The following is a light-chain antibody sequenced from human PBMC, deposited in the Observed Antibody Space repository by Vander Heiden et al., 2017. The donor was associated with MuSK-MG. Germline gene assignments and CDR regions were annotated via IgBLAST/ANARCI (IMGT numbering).Light chain of an antibody. J-gene: IGKJ1*01. CDR3: QQDNSFSWP. CDR2: KAS. V-gene: IGKV1-5*03. Sequence: DIQMTQSPSTLSASVGDRVTITCRASQSISSWLDWYQQKPGKAPKLLIYKASSLESGVPSRFSGSGSGTEFTFTISSLQPDDFATYYCQQDNSFSWPFGQGTKVEIK. CDR1: QSISSW.